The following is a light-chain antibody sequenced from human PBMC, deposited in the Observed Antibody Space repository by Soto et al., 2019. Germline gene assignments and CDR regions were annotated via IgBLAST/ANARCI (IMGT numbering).Light chain of an antibody. J-gene: IGKJ1*01. V-gene: IGKV3-20*01. CDR1: QSVSGKY. Sequence: EMVLTQSPGTLSLSPGERATLSCRASQSVSGKYLAWYQQKPGQTPRLLIYGASNRASGIPDRFSGSGSGTDFTLTISRLEPEDFAVYYCHQYGFSLRTFGQGSKVEI. CDR3: HQYGFSLRT. CDR2: GAS.